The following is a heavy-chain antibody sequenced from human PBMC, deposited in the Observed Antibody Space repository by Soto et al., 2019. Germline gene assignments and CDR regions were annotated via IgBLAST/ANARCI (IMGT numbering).Heavy chain of an antibody. Sequence: ERLCRTGPVSSGSISVTNVFWGWVRQPPGKGLEWIGNIDYSGTAYFSPSLATRVTFHVDTSKNQFSLTLYSVTAADTAVYYCARITGRHLDYWGQGILVTVYS. CDR1: SGSISVTNVF. J-gene: IGHJ4*02. CDR3: ARITGRHLDY. CDR2: IDYSGTA. D-gene: IGHD1-20*01. V-gene: IGHV4-39*01.